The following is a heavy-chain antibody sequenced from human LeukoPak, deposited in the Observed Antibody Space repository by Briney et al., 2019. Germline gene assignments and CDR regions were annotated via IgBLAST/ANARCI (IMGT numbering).Heavy chain of an antibody. D-gene: IGHD5-12*01. CDR2: IYYSGST. CDR1: GGSISSSSYY. Sequence: SETLSLTCTVSGGSISSSSYYWGWIRQPPGKGLEWIGSIYYSGSTYYNPSLKSRVTISVDPSKNQFALNLSSVTAADTAVYYCARQIVATTSTYNWFDPWGQGTLVTVSS. J-gene: IGHJ5*02. V-gene: IGHV4-39*01. CDR3: ARQIVATTSTYNWFDP.